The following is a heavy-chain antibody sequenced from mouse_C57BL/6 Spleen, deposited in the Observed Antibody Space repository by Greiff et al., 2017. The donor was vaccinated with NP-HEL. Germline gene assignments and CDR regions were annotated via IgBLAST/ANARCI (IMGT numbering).Heavy chain of an antibody. CDR1: GFSLTSYG. J-gene: IGHJ4*01. CDR3: AKSGTTVVGGYYAMDY. Sequence: QVQLKQSGPGLVQPSQSLSITCTVSGFSLTSYGVHWVRQSPGKGLEWLGVIWRGGSTDYNAAVMSRLSITKDNSKSQVLFKMNSLQADDIAIYYCAKSGTTVVGGYYAMDYWGQGTSVTVSS. CDR2: IWRGGST. V-gene: IGHV2-5*01. D-gene: IGHD1-1*01.